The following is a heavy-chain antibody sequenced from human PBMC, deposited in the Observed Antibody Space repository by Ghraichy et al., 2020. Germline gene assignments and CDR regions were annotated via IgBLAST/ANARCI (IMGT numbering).Heavy chain of an antibody. V-gene: IGHV4-59*01. CDR2: IYYSGST. CDR3: ARATKDGYNIYYFDY. D-gene: IGHD5-24*01. J-gene: IGHJ4*02. Sequence: TLSLTCTVSGGSISSYYWSWIRQPPGKGLEWIGYIYYSGSTNYNPSLKSRVTISVDTSKNQFSLKLSSVTAADTAVYYCARATKDGYNIYYFDYWGQGTLVTVSS. CDR1: GGSISSYY.